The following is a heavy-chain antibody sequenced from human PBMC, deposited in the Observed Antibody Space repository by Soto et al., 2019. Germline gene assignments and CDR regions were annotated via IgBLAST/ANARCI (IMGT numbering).Heavy chain of an antibody. CDR3: ARRVIAVAGNWFDP. V-gene: IGHV4-38-2*01. CDR2: IYHTGTT. J-gene: IGHJ5*02. D-gene: IGHD6-19*01. Sequence: PSETLSLTCAVSGDSISRGYHWAWIRQSPGKGLEWVASIYHTGTTYYNPSLTSRVTISVDRSKNQFSLKLSSVTAADTAVYYCARRVIAVAGNWFDPWGLGTQVTVSS. CDR1: GDSISRGYH.